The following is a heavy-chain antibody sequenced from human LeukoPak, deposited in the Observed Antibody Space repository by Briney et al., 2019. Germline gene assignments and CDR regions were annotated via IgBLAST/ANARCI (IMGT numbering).Heavy chain of an antibody. CDR2: ISWNSGSI. CDR3: AKDSRPFYGSGSYS. D-gene: IGHD3-10*01. V-gene: IGHV3-9*01. Sequence: GRSLRLSCAASGFTFDDYAMHWVRQAPGKGLEWVSGISWNSGSIGYADSVKGRFTISRDNAKNSLYLQMNSLRAEDTALYYCAKDSRPFYGSGSYSWGQGTLVTVSS. J-gene: IGHJ4*02. CDR1: GFTFDDYA.